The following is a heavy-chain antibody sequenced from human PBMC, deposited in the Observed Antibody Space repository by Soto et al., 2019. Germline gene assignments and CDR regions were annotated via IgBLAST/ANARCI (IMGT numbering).Heavy chain of an antibody. CDR1: GFTFSSYD. J-gene: IGHJ4*02. Sequence: PGGSLRLSCAASGFTFSSYDMHWVRQAPGKGLEWVAFISYDGSNKYFADSVKGRFTISRDNSKNTLYLQMNSLRAEDTAVYYCATEYYDILTGYLKSGFDYWGQGTLVTVSS. CDR3: ATEYYDILTGYLKSGFDY. V-gene: IGHV3-30*03. D-gene: IGHD3-9*01. CDR2: ISYDGSNK.